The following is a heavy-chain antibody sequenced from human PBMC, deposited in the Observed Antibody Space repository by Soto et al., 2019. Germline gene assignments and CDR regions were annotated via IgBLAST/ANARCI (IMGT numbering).Heavy chain of an antibody. CDR1: GFTFSSYS. D-gene: IGHD6-13*01. CDR2: ISSSSSTI. V-gene: IGHV3-48*02. J-gene: IGHJ4*02. Sequence: GGSLRLSCAASGFTFSSYSMNWVRQAPGKGLEWVSYISSSSSTIYYADSVKGRFTISRDNAKNSLYLQMNSLRDEDTAVYYCARNPITKYSSSWYDFSYYWGQGTLVTVSS. CDR3: ARNPITKYSSSWYDFSYY.